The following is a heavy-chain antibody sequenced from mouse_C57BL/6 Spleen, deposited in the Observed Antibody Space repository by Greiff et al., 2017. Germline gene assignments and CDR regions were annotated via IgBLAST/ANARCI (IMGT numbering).Heavy chain of an antibody. CDR1: GYTFTSYW. CDR2: IDPSDSET. D-gene: IGHD1-1*02. J-gene: IGHJ4*01. V-gene: IGHV1-52*01. CDR3: ASMGEGAMDY. Sequence: VQLQQPGAELVRPGSSVKLSCKASGYTFTSYWMHWVKQRPIQGLEWIGNIDPSDSETHYNQKFKDKATLTVDKSSSTAYMQLSSLTSADSAVYYCASMGEGAMDYWGQGTSVTVSS.